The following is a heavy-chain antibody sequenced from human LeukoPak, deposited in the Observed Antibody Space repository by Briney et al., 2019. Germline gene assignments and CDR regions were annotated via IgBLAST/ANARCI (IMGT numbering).Heavy chain of an antibody. CDR1: GGSISSSSYY. J-gene: IGHJ4*02. D-gene: IGHD2-2*01. V-gene: IGHV4-39*01. CDR2: IYYSGST. Sequence: PSETLSLTCTVSGGSISSSSYYWGWTRQPPGKGLEWIGSIYYSGSTYYNPSLKSRVTISVDTSKNQFSLRLSSVTAADTAVYYCARGYCSSTSCFDYWGQGTLVTVSS. CDR3: ARGYCSSTSCFDY.